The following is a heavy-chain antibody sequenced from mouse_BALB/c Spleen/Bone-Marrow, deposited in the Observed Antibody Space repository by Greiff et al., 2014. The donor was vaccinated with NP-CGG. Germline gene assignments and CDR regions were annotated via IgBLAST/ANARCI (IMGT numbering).Heavy chain of an antibody. Sequence: VQLQQPGAELVKPGASVKLSCTASGFNIKDTYMHWVKQRPEQGLEWIGRIDPANGNTKYDPKFQGKATITADTSSNTAYLQLSSLTSEDTAVYYCAKYGGLRYAMDYWGQGTSVIVSS. CDR1: GFNIKDTY. CDR2: IDPANGNT. V-gene: IGHV14-3*02. CDR3: AKYGGLRYAMDY. J-gene: IGHJ4*01. D-gene: IGHD2-4*01.